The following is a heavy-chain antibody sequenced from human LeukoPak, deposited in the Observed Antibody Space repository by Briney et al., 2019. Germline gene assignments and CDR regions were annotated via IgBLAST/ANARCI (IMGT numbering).Heavy chain of an antibody. Sequence: GESLKISCKGSGYSFTSYWIGWVRQMPGKGLEWMGIIYPGDSDTRYSPFFQGQVTISADKSISTAYLQWSSLKASDTAMYYCARLERYCTNGVCYTWYWFDPWGQGTLVTVSS. V-gene: IGHV5-51*01. CDR2: IYPGDSDT. CDR1: GYSFTSYW. D-gene: IGHD2-8*01. J-gene: IGHJ5*02. CDR3: ARLERYCTNGVCYTWYWFDP.